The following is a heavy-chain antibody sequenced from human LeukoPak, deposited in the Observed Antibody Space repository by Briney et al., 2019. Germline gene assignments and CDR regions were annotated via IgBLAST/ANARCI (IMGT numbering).Heavy chain of an antibody. Sequence: KPSETLSLTCAVYGGSFSGYYWSWIRQPPGKGLEWIGEINHSGSTNYNPSLKSRVTISVDTSKNQFSLKLSSVTAADTAVYYCARERYAFDYWGQGTLVTVSS. CDR3: ARERYAFDY. CDR1: GGSFSGYY. J-gene: IGHJ4*02. D-gene: IGHD2-8*01. V-gene: IGHV4-34*01. CDR2: INHSGST.